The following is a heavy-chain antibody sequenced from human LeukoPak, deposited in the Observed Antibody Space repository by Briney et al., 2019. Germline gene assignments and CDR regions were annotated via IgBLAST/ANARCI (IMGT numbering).Heavy chain of an antibody. CDR3: AKDLTQLYLAFDY. V-gene: IGHV3-43*02. D-gene: IGHD5-18*01. Sequence: GGSLRLSCAASGFSFDDYAIHWVRRAPGKGLQWVSLISEDGSRSYYADSVKGRFTISRDNSKNSLYLQMNSLRTEDTALYYCAKDLTQLYLAFDYWGQGTLVTVSS. J-gene: IGHJ4*02. CDR2: ISEDGSRS. CDR1: GFSFDDYA.